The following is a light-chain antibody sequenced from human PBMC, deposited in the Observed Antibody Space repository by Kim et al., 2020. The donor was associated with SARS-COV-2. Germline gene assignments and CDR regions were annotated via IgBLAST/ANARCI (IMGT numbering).Light chain of an antibody. V-gene: IGLV1-47*01. J-gene: IGLJ2*01. Sequence: PGQRVTISCSGSRSNIGSNSLYWYQQLPGTAPKLLIYGNNQRPSVVPGRFSGPKSGASASLAISGLRSEDETDYYCAAWDDSLNVVFGGGTKLTVL. CDR3: AAWDDSLNVV. CDR1: RSNIGSNS. CDR2: GNN.